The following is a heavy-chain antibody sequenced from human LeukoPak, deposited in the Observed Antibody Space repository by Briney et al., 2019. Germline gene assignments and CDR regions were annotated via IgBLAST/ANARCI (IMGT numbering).Heavy chain of an antibody. D-gene: IGHD3-22*01. J-gene: IGHJ3*02. Sequence: GGSLRLSCAASGFTFSSYWMSWVRQAPGKGLVWVANIKQDGSEKYYVDSVKGRFTISRDNAKNSLYLQMNSLRAEDTAVYYCARDASPDSSGYRHDAFDIWGQGTMVTVSS. CDR1: GFTFSSYW. CDR3: ARDASPDSSGYRHDAFDI. CDR2: IKQDGSEK. V-gene: IGHV3-7*01.